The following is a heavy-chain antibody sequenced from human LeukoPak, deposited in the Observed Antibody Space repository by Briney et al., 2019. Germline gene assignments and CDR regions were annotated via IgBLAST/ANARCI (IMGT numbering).Heavy chain of an antibody. CDR3: ARVTYATTPFDY. J-gene: IGHJ4*02. D-gene: IGHD2-8*01. V-gene: IGHV4-39*02. CDR1: GDSINSSTYS. Sequence: SETLSLTCTVSGDSINSSTYSWGWLRQPPGKGLEWIGSVYFSGNTYYNPSLKSRVSISVDTSKNQFSLKLNSVTAADTSVYFCARVTYATTPFDYWGQGTMVTVSS. CDR2: VYFSGNT.